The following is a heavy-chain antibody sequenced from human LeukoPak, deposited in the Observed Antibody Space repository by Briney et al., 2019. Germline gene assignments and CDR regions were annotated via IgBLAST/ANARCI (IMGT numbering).Heavy chain of an antibody. CDR1: GGTFSSYT. V-gene: IGHV1-69*05. D-gene: IGHD2-15*01. Sequence: SVKVSCKASGGTFSSYTISWVRQAPGQGLEWMGGIIPIFGTANYAQKFQGRVTITTDESTSTAYMELSSLRSEDTAVYYCARDVRYCSGGSCYPDAFDIWGQGTMVTVSS. J-gene: IGHJ3*02. CDR3: ARDVRYCSGGSCYPDAFDI. CDR2: IIPIFGTA.